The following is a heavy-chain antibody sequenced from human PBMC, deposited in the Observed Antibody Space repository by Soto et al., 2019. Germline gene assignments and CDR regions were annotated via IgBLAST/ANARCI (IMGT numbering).Heavy chain of an antibody. CDR3: ARSIRAPRRFNGMDV. V-gene: IGHV2-70*13. CDR2: IERDDDDK. D-gene: IGHD1-20*01. CDR1: GFSLTSPGMG. J-gene: IGHJ6*02. Sequence: SGPTLVNPTETLTLTCTFSGFSLTSPGMGVSWIRQSPGKALEWLALIERDDDDKYYSTSLKTRRTISKDTRKNQVVLTMANMEPADTATYYCARSIRAPRRFNGMDVWGQGTTGTV.